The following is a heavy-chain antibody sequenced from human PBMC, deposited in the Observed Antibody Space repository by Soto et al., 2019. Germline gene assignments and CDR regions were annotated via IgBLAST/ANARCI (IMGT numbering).Heavy chain of an antibody. J-gene: IGHJ4*02. CDR2: ISSSGGST. CDR1: GFTFSSYS. D-gene: IGHD3-10*01. V-gene: IGHV3-64D*06. Sequence: GGSLRLSCSASGFTFSSYSMHWVRQAPGKGLEYVSAISSSGGSTYYADSVKGRFTIPRDNSKNTLYFQMSSLRAEDTAVYYCVKGSITMVRGVIIGYYFDYWGQGTLVTVSS. CDR3: VKGSITMVRGVIIGYYFDY.